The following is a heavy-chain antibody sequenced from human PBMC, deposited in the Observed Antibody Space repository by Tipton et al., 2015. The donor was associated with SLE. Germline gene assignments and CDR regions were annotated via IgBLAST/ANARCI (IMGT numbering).Heavy chain of an antibody. CDR3: ARMRGGYNAHH. D-gene: IGHD5-24*01. Sequence: TLSLTCSVSGDSISNSNYHWTWIRQPPGKGLEWIGYISYSGNTNYNPSVRSRVSISLDTSKNQFSLKVKSVTTADTAVYYCARMRGGYNAHHWGQGILVTVSS. CDR2: ISYSGNT. CDR1: GDSISNSNYH. J-gene: IGHJ5*02. V-gene: IGHV4-61*01.